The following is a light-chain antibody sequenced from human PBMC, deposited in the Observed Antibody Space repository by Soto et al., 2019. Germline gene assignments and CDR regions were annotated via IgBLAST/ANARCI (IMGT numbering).Light chain of an antibody. V-gene: IGKV3-20*01. CDR2: GAS. CDR3: QQYGSSRWT. J-gene: IGKJ1*01. CDR1: QSVSSSY. Sequence: EIVLTQSPGTLSMSAGERAVLSCRTSQSVSSSYLAWYQQKPGQAPRLLIYGASSRATGIPDRFSGSGSGTDFTLTISRLEPEDFAVYYCQQYGSSRWTFGQGTKV.